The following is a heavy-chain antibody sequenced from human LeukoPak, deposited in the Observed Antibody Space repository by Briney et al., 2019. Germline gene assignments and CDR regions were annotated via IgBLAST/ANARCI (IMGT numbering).Heavy chain of an antibody. J-gene: IGHJ4*02. CDR3: ARQNDFRLDY. V-gene: IGHV5-51*01. Sequence: GESLRISCKGSGYTFSSYWIGWVRQMPGKGLEWMGIIYPGDSDTRYSPSLQGQVTISVDTSIGTAYLQWSSLKASDTAIYYCARQNDFRLDYWGQGTLVTVSS. CDR2: IYPGDSDT. D-gene: IGHD3-3*01. CDR1: GYTFSSYW.